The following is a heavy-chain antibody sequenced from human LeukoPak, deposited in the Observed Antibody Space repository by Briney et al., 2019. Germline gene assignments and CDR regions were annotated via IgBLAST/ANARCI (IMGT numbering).Heavy chain of an antibody. CDR2: ISYDGSNK. D-gene: IGHD3-22*01. CDR3: ARIDYYDSSGSPPDY. CDR1: GFTSSSYA. V-gene: IGHV3-30-3*01. Sequence: GGPLRLSWAASGFTSSSYAMPWFGQAPAKGLGWGAFISYDGSNKYYADSVKGRFTISRDNSKTTLYLQMNSLRAEDTAVYYCARIDYYDSSGSPPDYWGQGTLVTVSS. J-gene: IGHJ4*02.